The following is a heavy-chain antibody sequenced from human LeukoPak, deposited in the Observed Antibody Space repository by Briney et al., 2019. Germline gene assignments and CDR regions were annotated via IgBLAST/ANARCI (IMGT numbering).Heavy chain of an antibody. J-gene: IGHJ3*02. CDR3: EKDQGPIGNAIDI. D-gene: IGHD3-10*01. Sequence: GGSLRLSCAASGFTFSDYYMSWLRQAPGKGLEWVSAISRSGGSTYYADSVKGRFTISRDNSKKTLYLQMNSLRAEDTAVYYCEKDQGPIGNAIDISGQGTMVTVSS. V-gene: IGHV3-23*01. CDR2: ISRSGGST. CDR1: GFTFSDYY.